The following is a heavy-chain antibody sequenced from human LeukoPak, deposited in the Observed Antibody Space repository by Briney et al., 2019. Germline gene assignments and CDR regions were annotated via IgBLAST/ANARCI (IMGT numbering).Heavy chain of an antibody. Sequence: GGSLSLSCAASGFTFSSYWMPWVPHAPGKGRVWVSRINSDGSSTSYADSVKGRFTISRDNAKNTLYLQMNSLRAEDTAVYYCARVWGYNWTPGYRGQGTLVTVSS. CDR3: ARVWGYNWTPGY. J-gene: IGHJ4*02. CDR2: INSDGSST. D-gene: IGHD1-20*01. V-gene: IGHV3-74*01. CDR1: GFTFSSYW.